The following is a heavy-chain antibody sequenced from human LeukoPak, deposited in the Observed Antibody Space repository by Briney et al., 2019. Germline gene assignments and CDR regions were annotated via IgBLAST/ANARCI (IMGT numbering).Heavy chain of an antibody. Sequence: PSETLSLTCTVSGGSISSSSYYWGWIRQPPGKGLEWIGSIYYSASTYYNPSLKSRVTISVDTSKNQFSLKLSSVTAADTAVYYCARDTSTVTTLYYYYGMDVWGQGTTVTVSS. CDR3: ARDTSTVTTLYYYYGMDV. CDR2: IYYSAST. CDR1: GGSISSSSYY. V-gene: IGHV4-39*07. D-gene: IGHD4-17*01. J-gene: IGHJ6*02.